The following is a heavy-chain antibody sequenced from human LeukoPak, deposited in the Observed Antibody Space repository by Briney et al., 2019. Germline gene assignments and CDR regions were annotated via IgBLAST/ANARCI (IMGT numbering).Heavy chain of an antibody. V-gene: IGHV1-8*02. J-gene: IGHJ6*02. Sequence: ASVKVSCKASGSTFTSYDINWVRQAPGQGLEWMGWMNPNSGNTAYAQKFQGRVTMTRNTSISTAYMELSSLRTEDTAVYYCARAGELGYCSGGSCSDHYYYYGMDVWGQGTTVTVSS. CDR1: GSTFTSYD. D-gene: IGHD2-15*01. CDR3: ARAGELGYCSGGSCSDHYYYYGMDV. CDR2: MNPNSGNT.